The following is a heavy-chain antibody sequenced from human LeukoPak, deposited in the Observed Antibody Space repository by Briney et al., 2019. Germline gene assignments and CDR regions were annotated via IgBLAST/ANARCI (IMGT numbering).Heavy chain of an antibody. Sequence: GASVKVSCKASGGTFSSYAISWVRQAPGQGLEWMGGIIPIFGTANYAQKFQGRVTITADESTSTAYMELSSLRSEDTAVYYCARGAYGDYSILYNWFDPWGQGTLVTVSS. CDR1: GGTFSSYA. CDR2: IIPIFGTA. V-gene: IGHV1-69*13. CDR3: ARGAYGDYSILYNWFDP. D-gene: IGHD4-17*01. J-gene: IGHJ5*02.